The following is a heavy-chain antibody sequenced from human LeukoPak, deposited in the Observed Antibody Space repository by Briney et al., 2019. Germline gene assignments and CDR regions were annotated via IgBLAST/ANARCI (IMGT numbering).Heavy chain of an antibody. CDR3: ARDRAVGYYDSGGHVIFDY. Sequence: GGSLRLSCAASGFTFSTYAMSWVRQAPGKGLEWVSTISGTDDSTYYADSVKGRFTISRDNSKNTLYLQMDSLRAEDTAVYHCARDRAVGYYDSGGHVIFDYWGQGTLVTVSS. D-gene: IGHD3-22*01. CDR2: ISGTDDST. CDR1: GFTFSTYA. J-gene: IGHJ4*02. V-gene: IGHV3-23*01.